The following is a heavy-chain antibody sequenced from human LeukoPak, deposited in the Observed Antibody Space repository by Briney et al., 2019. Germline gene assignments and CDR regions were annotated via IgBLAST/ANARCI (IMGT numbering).Heavy chain of an antibody. D-gene: IGHD3-3*01. J-gene: IGHJ5*02. CDR1: GGSFSGYY. V-gene: IGHV4-34*01. Sequence: SETLSLTCAVYGGSFSGYYWSWIRQPPGKGLERIGEINHSGSTNYNPSLKSRVTISVDTSKNQFSLKLSSVTAADTAVYYCARVQDYDFWSGGRPNPRWFDPCGRGTLVTVSS. CDR3: ARVQDYDFWSGGRPNPRWFDP. CDR2: INHSGST.